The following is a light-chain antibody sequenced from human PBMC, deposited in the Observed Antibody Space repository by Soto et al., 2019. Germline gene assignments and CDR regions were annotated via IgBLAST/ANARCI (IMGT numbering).Light chain of an antibody. CDR1: QSVSSSY. J-gene: IGKJ1*01. CDR2: GAS. CDR3: QQYGTSRWT. Sequence: EIVLTQSPGTMSLSPGERATLSCRASQSVSSSYLAWYQQKPGQAPRLLIYGASSRATGIPDRFSGSGSGTDFTFTISRLETGDFAVYYCQQYGTSRWTFGQGTKVEIK. V-gene: IGKV3-20*01.